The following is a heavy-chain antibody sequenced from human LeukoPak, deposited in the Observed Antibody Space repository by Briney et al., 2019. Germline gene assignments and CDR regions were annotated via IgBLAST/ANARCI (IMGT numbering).Heavy chain of an antibody. CDR1: GFTFNCYA. V-gene: IGHV3-23*01. CDR2: ISD. J-gene: IGHJ4*02. CDR3: ARHDSFIPY. Sequence: GGSLRLSCAASGFTFNCYAMSWVRQAPGKGLEWVSGISDNYTDSVKGRFTISRDNTKNTVYLQMNNLRADDTAVYFCARHDSFIPYWGQGTLVTVSS. D-gene: IGHD5-18*01.